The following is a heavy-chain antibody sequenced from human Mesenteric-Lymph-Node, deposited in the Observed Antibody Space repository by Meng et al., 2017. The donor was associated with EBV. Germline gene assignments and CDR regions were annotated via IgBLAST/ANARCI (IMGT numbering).Heavy chain of an antibody. CDR1: GGSIRSDDYT. D-gene: IGHD3-10*01. CDR3: ARRSIREGVGIDT. Sequence: QVQLHTSGSVWMTPSQSLSLTCAVSGGSIRSDDYTWNWTRQPQGKGLEWIGNIFHTGSTQYKSSLKSRVTISVDRSKNQFSLRLHSVTAADTAVYYCARRSIREGVGIDTWGHGTLVTVSS. J-gene: IGHJ5*01. CDR2: IFHTGST. V-gene: IGHV4-30-2*01.